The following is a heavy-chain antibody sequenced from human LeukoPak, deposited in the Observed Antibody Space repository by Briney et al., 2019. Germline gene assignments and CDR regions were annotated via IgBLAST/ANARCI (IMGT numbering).Heavy chain of an antibody. CDR3: ARVWHYDSSGYYYLLY. Sequence: ASVKVSCKASGYTFTGYYMHWVRQAPGQGLEWMGRINPNSGGTNYAQKFQGRVTMTRDTSISTAYMELSRLRSDDTAVYYCARVWHYDSSGYYYLLYWGQGTLVTVSS. D-gene: IGHD3-22*01. V-gene: IGHV1-2*06. CDR1: GYTFTGYY. CDR2: INPNSGGT. J-gene: IGHJ4*02.